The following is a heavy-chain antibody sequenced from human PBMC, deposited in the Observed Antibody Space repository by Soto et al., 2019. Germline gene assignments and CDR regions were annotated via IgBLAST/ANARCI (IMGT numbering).Heavy chain of an antibody. CDR2: ISGSGGST. CDR1: GFTFSSYA. D-gene: IGHD5-18*01. J-gene: IGHJ4*02. CDR3: AKRYSYGSYFDY. Sequence: SLRLSCAASGFTFSSYAMSWVRQAPGNGLEWVSAISGSGGSTYYADSVKGRFTISRDNSKNTLYLQMNSLRAEDTAVYYCAKRYSYGSYFDYWGQGTLVTVSS. V-gene: IGHV3-23*01.